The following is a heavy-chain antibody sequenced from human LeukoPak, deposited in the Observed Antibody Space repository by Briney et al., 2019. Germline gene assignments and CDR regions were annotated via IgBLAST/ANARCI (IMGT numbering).Heavy chain of an antibody. J-gene: IGHJ3*02. D-gene: IGHD5-18*01. V-gene: IGHV3-23*01. CDR3: ARAPVIQLWLRADAFDI. Sequence: PGGSLRLSCAASGFTFSTYAMTWVRQAPGKGLEWVSLISGTGGSTYYADSVKGRFTISRDNSKNTLYLQMNSLRAEDTAVYYCARAPVIQLWLRADAFDIWGQGTMVTVSS. CDR2: ISGTGGST. CDR1: GFTFSTYA.